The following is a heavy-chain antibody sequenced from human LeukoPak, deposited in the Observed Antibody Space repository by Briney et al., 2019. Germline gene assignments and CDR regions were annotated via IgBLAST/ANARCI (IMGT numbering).Heavy chain of an antibody. J-gene: IGHJ4*02. D-gene: IGHD3-10*01. V-gene: IGHV3-7*01. Sequence: GGSLRLSCAASGFTFSSYWMSWVRQAPGKGLEWVANIKQYGSEKYHVDSVKGRFTISRDNAKNSLYLQMNSLRAEDTAVYYCARDKTALIYYGSGSDYWGQGTLVTFSS. CDR3: ARDKTALIYYGSGSDY. CDR2: IKQYGSEK. CDR1: GFTFSSYW.